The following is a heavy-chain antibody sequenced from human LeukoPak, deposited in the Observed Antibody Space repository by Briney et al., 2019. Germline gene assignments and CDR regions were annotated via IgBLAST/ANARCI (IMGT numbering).Heavy chain of an antibody. CDR1: GFTFSSYA. D-gene: IGHD1-7*01. CDR2: ISGSGGST. J-gene: IGHJ4*02. CDR3: AKDERNWNYNLASQTYD. V-gene: IGHV3-23*01. Sequence: GGSLRLSCAASGFTFSSYAMNWVRQAPGKGLEWVSAISGSGGSTYYTDSVKGRFTISRDNSKNTLYLQMSGLRAEDTAVYYCAKDERNWNYNLASQTYDWGQGTLVTVSS.